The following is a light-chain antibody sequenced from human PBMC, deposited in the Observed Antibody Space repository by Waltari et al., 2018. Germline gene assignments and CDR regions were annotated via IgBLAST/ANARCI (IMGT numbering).Light chain of an antibody. Sequence: QFVLTQPPSLSGAPGERVTLSCTGSSSNIGTDYDVHWYQQFPGTAPKLPTYTNAKRPSGVPDRFSGSKSGTSASLAITGLQPEDEAEYYCQSYDSSLSVVFGGGTKLTVL. CDR3: QSYDSSLSVV. V-gene: IGLV1-40*01. CDR2: TNA. J-gene: IGLJ2*01. CDR1: SSNIGTDYD.